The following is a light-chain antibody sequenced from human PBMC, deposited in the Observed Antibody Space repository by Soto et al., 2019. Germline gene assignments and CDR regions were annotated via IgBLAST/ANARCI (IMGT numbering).Light chain of an antibody. J-gene: IGKJ1*01. Sequence: DIQMTQSTSSLSASIGDRVTITCRASQTISSSLNWYQQKPGKAPKLLIYAASSLQSGVPSRFSGSGSGTDFTLTISSLQPEDFATYYCQQSYSTPRTFGQGTKVDIK. CDR1: QTISSS. CDR3: QQSYSTPRT. V-gene: IGKV1-39*01. CDR2: AAS.